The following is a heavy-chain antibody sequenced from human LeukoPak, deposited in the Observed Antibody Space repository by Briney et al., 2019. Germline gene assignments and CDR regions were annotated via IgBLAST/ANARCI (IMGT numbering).Heavy chain of an antibody. Sequence: ASVKVSCKASGYTFTSYGISWVRQAPGQGLEWMGWISAYNGNTNYAQKLQGRATMTTDTSTSTAYMELRSLRSDDTAVYYRARDGSYYYDSSGYYYYYGMDVWGQGTTVTVSS. J-gene: IGHJ6*02. CDR2: ISAYNGNT. V-gene: IGHV1-18*01. CDR1: GYTFTSYG. D-gene: IGHD3-22*01. CDR3: ARDGSYYYDSSGYYYYYGMDV.